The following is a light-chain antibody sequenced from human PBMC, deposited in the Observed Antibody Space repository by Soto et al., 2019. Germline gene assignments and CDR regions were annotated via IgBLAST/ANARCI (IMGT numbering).Light chain of an antibody. CDR3: QQYENVPT. J-gene: IGKJ2*01. CDR1: QDISTS. V-gene: IGKV1-33*01. CDR2: DAS. Sequence: DIQLTQSPSSLSASIGDSVTITCQASQDISTSLNWYHRRPGKAPKLLITDASTLQTGVPPRFRGSGAGTDFSLTIRRLQPEDFGEYYCQQYENVPTFGQGTKVKIK.